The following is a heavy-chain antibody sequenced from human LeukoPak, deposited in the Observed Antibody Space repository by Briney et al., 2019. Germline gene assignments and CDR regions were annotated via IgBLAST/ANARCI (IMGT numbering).Heavy chain of an antibody. V-gene: IGHV1-18*01. J-gene: IGHJ4*02. CDR3: ARDYRDGSFDY. CDR2: ISAYNGNT. Sequence: ASVKVSCKASGYTFTSYGISWVRQAPGQGLEWMGWISAYNGNTNYAQKLQGRVTMTTDTSTSTAYMELRSLRAEDTAVYYCARDYRDGSFDYWGQGTLVTVSS. D-gene: IGHD5-24*01. CDR1: GYTFTSYG.